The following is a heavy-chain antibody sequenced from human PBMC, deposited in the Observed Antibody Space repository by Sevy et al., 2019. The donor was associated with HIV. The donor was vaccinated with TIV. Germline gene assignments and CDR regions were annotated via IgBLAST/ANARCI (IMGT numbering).Heavy chain of an antibody. CDR3: ARTYGDYDDVFDI. V-gene: IGHV3-53*01. CDR1: GFTVSSNY. J-gene: IGHJ3*02. Sequence: GGSPRLSCVASGFTVSSNYMSWVRQAPGKGLEWVSIIYSGGDTYYADSVKGRFTISRDNSKNTLYLQMNSLRAEDTAVYYCARTYGDYDDVFDIWGQGTMVTVSS. CDR2: IYSGGDT. D-gene: IGHD4-17*01.